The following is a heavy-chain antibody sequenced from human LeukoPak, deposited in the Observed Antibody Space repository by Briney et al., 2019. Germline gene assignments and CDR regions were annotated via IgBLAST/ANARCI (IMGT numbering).Heavy chain of an antibody. D-gene: IGHD2-21*02. J-gene: IGHJ4*02. CDR3: ASGGDAGY. V-gene: IGHV3-30-3*01. CDR1: GFTFSSYA. CDR2: ISYDGSNK. Sequence: GRSLRLSCAASGFTFSSYAMHWVRQAPGKGLEWVAVISYDGSNKYYADSVKGRLTISRDNSKNTLYLQMNSLRAEDTAVYYCASGGDAGYWGQGTLVTVSS.